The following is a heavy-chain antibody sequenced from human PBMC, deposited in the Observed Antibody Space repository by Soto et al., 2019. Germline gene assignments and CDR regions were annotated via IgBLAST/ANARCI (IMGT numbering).Heavy chain of an antibody. V-gene: IGHV3-9*01. CDR1: GFTFDDYA. Sequence: SLRLSCAASGFTFDDYAMHWVRQAPGKGLEWVSGISWNSGSIGYADSVKGRFTISRDNAKNSLYLQMNSLRAEDTALYYCAKARITIFGVVNDFDYWGQGTLVTVSS. CDR3: AKARITIFGVVNDFDY. J-gene: IGHJ4*02. CDR2: ISWNSGSI. D-gene: IGHD3-3*01.